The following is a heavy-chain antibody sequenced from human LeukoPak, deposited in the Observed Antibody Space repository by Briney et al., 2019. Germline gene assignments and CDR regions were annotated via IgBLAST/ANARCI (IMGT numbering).Heavy chain of an antibody. Sequence: ASVKVSCKASGYTFTGYYMHWVRQAPGQGLEWMGWINPNSGSTNYAQKFQGRVTMTRDTSISTAYMELSRLRSDDTAVYYCARSDFDRLLSAIHNIPIDYWGQGTLVTVSS. J-gene: IGHJ4*02. CDR3: ARSDFDRLLSAIHNIPIDY. V-gene: IGHV1-2*02. D-gene: IGHD3-9*01. CDR1: GYTFTGYY. CDR2: INPNSGST.